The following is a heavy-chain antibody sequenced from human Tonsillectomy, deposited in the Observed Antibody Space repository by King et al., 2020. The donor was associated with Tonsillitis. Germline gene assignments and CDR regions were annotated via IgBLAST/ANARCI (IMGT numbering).Heavy chain of an antibody. D-gene: IGHD2-15*01. Sequence: VQLVESGGGVVQPGGSLRLSCAASGFTFSSYGMHWVRQAPGKGLEWVAFIRYDGSNKYYADSVKGRFTISRDNSKNTLYVQMNSLRAEDTAVYYCAKDIRSGSGGVVAATPFDYWGQGTLVTVSS. CDR2: IRYDGSNK. CDR1: GFTFSSYG. V-gene: IGHV3-30*02. CDR3: AKDIRSGSGGVVAATPFDY. J-gene: IGHJ4*02.